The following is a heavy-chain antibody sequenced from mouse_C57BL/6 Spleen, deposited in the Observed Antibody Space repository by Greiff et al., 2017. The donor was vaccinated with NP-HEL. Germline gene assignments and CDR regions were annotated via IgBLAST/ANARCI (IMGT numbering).Heavy chain of an antibody. CDR1: GYTFTSYW. CDR3: ARGGGTGNDFDY. D-gene: IGHD4-1*01. J-gene: IGHJ2*01. CDR2: IHPNSGST. Sequence: QVQLQQPGAELVKPGASVKLSCKASGYTFTSYWMHWVKQRPGQGLEWIGMIHPNSGSTNYNEKFKSKATLTVDKSSSTAYMQLSSLTSEDSAVYYCARGGGTGNDFDYWGQGTTLTVSS. V-gene: IGHV1-64*01.